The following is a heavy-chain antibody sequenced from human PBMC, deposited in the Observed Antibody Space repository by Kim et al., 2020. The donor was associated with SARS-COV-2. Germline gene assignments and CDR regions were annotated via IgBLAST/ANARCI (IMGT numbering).Heavy chain of an antibody. CDR1: GFTFSDDY. J-gene: IGHJ3*02. D-gene: IGHD4-17*01. CDR3: ARDVKDYGGNPDDFDS. V-gene: IGHV3-11*05. Sequence: GGSLRLSCAASGFTFSDDYMRWIRQAPGKGLEWVSYISSSSSYTNYADSVKGRFTISRDNAKNSLYLQMNSLRAEDTAVYYCARDVKDYGGNPDDFDSWGQGTLVTVSS. CDR2: ISSSSSYT.